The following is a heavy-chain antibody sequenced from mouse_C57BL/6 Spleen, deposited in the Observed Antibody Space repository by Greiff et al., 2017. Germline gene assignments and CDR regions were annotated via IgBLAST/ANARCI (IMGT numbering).Heavy chain of an antibody. Sequence: QVQLQQSGPELVKPGASVKISCKASGYAFSSSWMTWVKQRPGKGLEWMGRIYPGDGDTNYKGKFKGKATLTADKSSSTAYMQLSSLTSEDSAVYFWARGTGYGSSPYYFDYWGQGTTLTVSS. D-gene: IGHD1-1*01. J-gene: IGHJ2*01. CDR3: ARGTGYGSSPYYFDY. CDR2: IYPGDGDT. V-gene: IGHV1-82*01. CDR1: GYAFSSSW.